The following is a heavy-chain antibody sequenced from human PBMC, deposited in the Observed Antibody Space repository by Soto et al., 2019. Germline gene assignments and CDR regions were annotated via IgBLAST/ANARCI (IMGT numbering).Heavy chain of an antibody. V-gene: IGHV4-59*01. Sequence: SETLSLTCTVSGGSISGYYWSWIRQSPGKGLEYIGYIYYRGSTNYNPSLKSRVTMSVDTSRNQFSLKVNSVTAADTAVYYCARQQLLPFYYALDVWGQRTTVTISS. CDR1: GGSISGYY. J-gene: IGHJ6*02. CDR3: ARQQLLPFYYALDV. D-gene: IGHD6-13*01. CDR2: IYYRGST.